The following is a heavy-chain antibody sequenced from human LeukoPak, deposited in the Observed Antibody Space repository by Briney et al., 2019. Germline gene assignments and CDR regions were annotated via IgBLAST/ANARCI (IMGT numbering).Heavy chain of an antibody. CDR1: GFTFSTYA. Sequence: GGSLRLSCAASGFTFSTYAMHWVRQAPGKGLEWVAVISYDGSNKYYADSVKGRFTISRDNSKNTLYLQMNSLRAEDTAVYCCAKPSDVWGKGTTVTVSS. CDR3: AKPSDV. CDR2: ISYDGSNK. J-gene: IGHJ6*04. V-gene: IGHV3-30*18.